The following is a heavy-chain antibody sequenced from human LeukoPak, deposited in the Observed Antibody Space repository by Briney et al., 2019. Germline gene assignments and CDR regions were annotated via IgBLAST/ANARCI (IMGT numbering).Heavy chain of an antibody. Sequence: PGGSLRLSCAASGFTFDDYGMSWVRQAPGKGLEWVSGISWNSGSIGYADSVKGRFTISRDNAKNSLYLQMNSLRAEDTAVYYCARDYYDSSGYYYFDYWGQGTLVTVSS. CDR3: ARDYYDSSGYYYFDY. J-gene: IGHJ4*02. V-gene: IGHV3-20*04. CDR1: GFTFDDYG. D-gene: IGHD3-22*01. CDR2: ISWNSGSI.